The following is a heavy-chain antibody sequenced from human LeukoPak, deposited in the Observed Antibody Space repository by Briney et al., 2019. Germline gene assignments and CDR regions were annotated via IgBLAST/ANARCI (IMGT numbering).Heavy chain of an antibody. J-gene: IGHJ4*02. CDR3: AREYESSGWYSKGSFDY. V-gene: IGHV4-4*02. CDR1: SDSISSNNW. CDR2: IYHSGIT. D-gene: IGHD6-19*01. Sequence: PSETLSLTCAVSSDSISSNNWWNRVRQPPGKGLEWIGEIYHSGITEYNPSLRSRVTISVDKSKNQFSLKLNSVTAADTAVYYCAREYESSGWYSKGSFDYWGQGILVTVSS.